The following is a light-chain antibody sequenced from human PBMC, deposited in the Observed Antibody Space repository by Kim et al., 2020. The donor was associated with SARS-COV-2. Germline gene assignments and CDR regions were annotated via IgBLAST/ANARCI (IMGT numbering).Light chain of an antibody. CDR3: QQYGSSPRT. CDR1: QSFSSSY. Sequence: SPGERSTLSCRASQSFSSSYLAWYQQKPGQAPRLLNYGASSRATGIPDRFSGSGSGTDFTLTISRLEPEDFAVYYCQQYGSSPRTFGPGTKVDIK. CDR2: GAS. J-gene: IGKJ3*01. V-gene: IGKV3-20*01.